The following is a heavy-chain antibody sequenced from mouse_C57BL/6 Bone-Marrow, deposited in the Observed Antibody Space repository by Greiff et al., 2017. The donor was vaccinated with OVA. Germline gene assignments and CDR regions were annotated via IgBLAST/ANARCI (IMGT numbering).Heavy chain of an antibody. Sequence: QVQLQQPGAELVRPGASVTLSCKASGYTFTDYEMHWVKQTPVQGLEWIGDIDPETGGAAYNQKFKGKAILNADKSSRTSYTELRSLTSEDSAVYYWSRGYSNYYAMDYWCQGTSVTVSS. CDR3: SRGYSNYYAMDY. V-gene: IGHV1-15*01. CDR1: GYTFTDYE. CDR2: IDPETGGA. D-gene: IGHD2-5*01. J-gene: IGHJ4*01.